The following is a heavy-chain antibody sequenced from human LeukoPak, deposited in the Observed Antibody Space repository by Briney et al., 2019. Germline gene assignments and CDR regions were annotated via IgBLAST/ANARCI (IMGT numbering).Heavy chain of an antibody. D-gene: IGHD2-21*02. CDR2: IYYSGST. CDR1: GGSISSSSYY. V-gene: IGHV4-39*07. J-gene: IGHJ4*02. Sequence: PSETLSLTCTVSGGSISSSSYYWGWIRQPPGKGLEWIGSIYYSGSTYYNPSLKSRVTISVDTSKNQFSLKLSSVTAADTAVYYCARARGRYCGGDCYSYYFDYWGQGTLVTVSS. CDR3: ARARGRYCGGDCYSYYFDY.